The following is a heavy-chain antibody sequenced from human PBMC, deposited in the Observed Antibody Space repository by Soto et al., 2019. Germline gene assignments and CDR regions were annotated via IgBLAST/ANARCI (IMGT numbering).Heavy chain of an antibody. Sequence: QVQLVESGGGVVQPGRSLRLSCAASGFTFSSYGMHWVRQAPGKGLEWVAVIWYDGSNKYYADSVKGRFTISRDTSKNTRYLQMNSLRAEDTAVYYCARMYHGNDVLDYWGQGTLVTVSS. V-gene: IGHV3-33*01. CDR3: ARMYHGNDVLDY. CDR2: IWYDGSNK. D-gene: IGHD1-1*01. CDR1: GFTFSSYG. J-gene: IGHJ4*02.